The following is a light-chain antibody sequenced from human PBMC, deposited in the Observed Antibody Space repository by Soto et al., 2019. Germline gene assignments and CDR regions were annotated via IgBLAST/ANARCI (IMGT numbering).Light chain of an antibody. V-gene: IGKV3-15*01. CDR2: GIS. CDR3: QQYSKWPIT. J-gene: IGKJ5*01. CDR1: QSVSSS. Sequence: EIVLAQSPVTLSLSPGEGATLSCRASQSVSSSYIAWYQQHPGQPPRLLIYGISTRATGIPARFSGSGSGTEFSLTISSLQSEDFAVYYCQQYSKWPITFGQGTRLEIK.